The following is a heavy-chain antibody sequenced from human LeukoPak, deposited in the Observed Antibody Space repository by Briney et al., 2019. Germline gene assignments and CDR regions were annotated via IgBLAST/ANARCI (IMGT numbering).Heavy chain of an antibody. V-gene: IGHV3-23*01. CDR3: AKDHQKGYYDSSGYYY. CDR2: ISGSGGST. D-gene: IGHD3-22*01. J-gene: IGHJ4*02. CDR1: GFTFSDHY. Sequence: HSGGSLRLSCAASGFTFSDHYMDWVRQAPGKGLEWVSAISGSGGSTYYADSVKGRFTISRDNSKNTLYLQMNSLRAEDTAVYYCAKDHQKGYYDSSGYYYWGPGTLVTVSS.